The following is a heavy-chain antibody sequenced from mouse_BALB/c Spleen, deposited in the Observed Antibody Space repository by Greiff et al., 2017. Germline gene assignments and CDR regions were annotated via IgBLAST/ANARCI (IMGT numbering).Heavy chain of an antibody. D-gene: IGHD1-1*01. CDR1: GFTFSSYA. Sequence: EVQLQESGGGLVKPGGSLKLSCAASGFTFSSYAMSWVRQTPEKRLEWVASISSGGSTYYPDSVKGRFTISRDNARNILYLQMSSLRSEDTAMYYCARGSLITTVVATDYAMDYWGQGTSVTVSS. V-gene: IGHV5-6-5*01. CDR3: ARGSLITTVVATDYAMDY. J-gene: IGHJ4*01. CDR2: ISSGGST.